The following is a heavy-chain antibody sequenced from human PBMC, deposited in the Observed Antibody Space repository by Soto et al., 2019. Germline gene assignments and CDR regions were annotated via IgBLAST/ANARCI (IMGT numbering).Heavy chain of an antibody. J-gene: IGHJ6*03. V-gene: IGHV4-31*03. CDR3: ARGQELLVGHRKVVYYYYMDV. D-gene: IGHD3-10*01. Sequence: QVQLQESRPGLVKPSQTLSLTCTVSGGSISSGGYYWSWIRQHPGKGLEWIGYIYYSGSTYYNPSLKSRVTISVDTSKNQFSLKLSSVTAADTAVYYCARGQELLVGHRKVVYYYYMDVWGKGTTVTVSS. CDR1: GGSISSGGYY. CDR2: IYYSGST.